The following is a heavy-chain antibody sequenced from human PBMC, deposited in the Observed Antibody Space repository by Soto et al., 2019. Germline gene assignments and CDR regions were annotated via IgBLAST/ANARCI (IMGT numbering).Heavy chain of an antibody. D-gene: IGHD6-19*01. CDR2: IDAGGGFT. V-gene: IGHV3-23*01. Sequence: PRCDLMLSCASSGYTFTSHAAGWVPQAPGQGLEWVSSIDAGGGFTGYADSVKGRFTISRDSTKNTFYLQMNSLRPEDTAVYYCARAQWLADDAFAMWGHGKMVT. CDR3: ARAQWLADDAFAM. J-gene: IGHJ3*02. CDR1: GYTFTSHA.